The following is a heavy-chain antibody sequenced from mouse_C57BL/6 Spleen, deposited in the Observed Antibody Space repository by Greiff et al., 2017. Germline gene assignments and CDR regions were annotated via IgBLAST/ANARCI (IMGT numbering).Heavy chain of an antibody. CDR2: IHPTSGST. D-gene: IGHD1-1*01. CDR3: ARAYGSNYENIEY. Sequence: QVQLQHPGAELVKPGASVKLSCKASGYTFTSYWMHWVKQRPGQGLEWIGMIHPTSGSTNYNEKFKSKATLTVDKSSSTAYMQLSSLTADDSAVXYCARAYGSNYENIEYWGTGTTVTVSS. CDR1: GYTFTSYW. V-gene: IGHV1-64*01. J-gene: IGHJ1*03.